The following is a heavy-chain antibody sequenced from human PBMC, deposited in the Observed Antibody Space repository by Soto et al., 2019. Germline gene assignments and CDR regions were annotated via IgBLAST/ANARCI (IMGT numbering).Heavy chain of an antibody. CDR1: GFSITDYY. Sequence: SETLSLTCAFSGFSITDYYWTWIRQAPGKGLEWIGFVWYTGITNYNPSLKNRVTISVDTSKNQFSLKLSSVTAADTAVYYCARHIIEDSSGWSPYYYGIDVWAQRTTVTVSS. V-gene: IGHV4-59*08. CDR3: ARHIIEDSSGWSPYYYGIDV. D-gene: IGHD6-19*01. CDR2: VWYTGIT. J-gene: IGHJ6*02.